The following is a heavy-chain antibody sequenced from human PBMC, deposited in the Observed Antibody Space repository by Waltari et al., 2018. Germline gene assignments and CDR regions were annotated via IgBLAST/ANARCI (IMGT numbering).Heavy chain of an antibody. J-gene: IGHJ6*02. Sequence: QVQLVESGGGVVQPGRSLRLSCAASGFTFSSYGMHWVRPAHGKGLVWVTVIWYDGSNKYYADFVRGRFTISRDNSKNTLYLQMNSLRAEDTAVYYCARDRIITGSTPDYYYYGMDVWGHGTTVTVSS. D-gene: IGHD1-7*01. V-gene: IGHV3-33*01. CDR2: IWYDGSNK. CDR3: ARDRIITGSTPDYYYYGMDV. CDR1: GFTFSSYG.